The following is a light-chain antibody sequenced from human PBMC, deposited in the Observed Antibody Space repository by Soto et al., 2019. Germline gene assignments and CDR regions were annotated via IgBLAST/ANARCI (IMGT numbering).Light chain of an antibody. Sequence: DVVMTQSPLSLPVTLGQPASISCRSSQSLVYSDGNTYLNWIHQRPGQSPRRLIYKVSDRDSGVPERFSGSGSGTDFTLKISRVEAEDVGVYYCMQGTHWYTFGQGTKLEIK. CDR1: QSLVYSDGNTY. V-gene: IGKV2-30*01. CDR3: MQGTHWYT. CDR2: KVS. J-gene: IGKJ2*01.